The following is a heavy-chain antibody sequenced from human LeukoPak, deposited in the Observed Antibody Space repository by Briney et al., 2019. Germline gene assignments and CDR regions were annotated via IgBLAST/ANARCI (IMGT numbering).Heavy chain of an antibody. Sequence: PSETLSLTCAVYGGSFSGYYWSWIRQPPGKGLEWIGEINHSGSTNYNPSLKSRVTISVDTSKNQLSLKLSSVTAADTAVYYCARDGADFWSGYYTPWYFDYWGQGTLVTVSS. CDR2: INHSGST. V-gene: IGHV4-34*01. D-gene: IGHD3-3*01. CDR3: ARDGADFWSGYYTPWYFDY. J-gene: IGHJ4*02. CDR1: GGSFSGYY.